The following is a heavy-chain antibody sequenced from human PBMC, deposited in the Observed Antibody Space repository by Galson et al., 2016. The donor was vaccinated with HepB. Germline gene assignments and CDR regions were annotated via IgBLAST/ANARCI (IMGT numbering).Heavy chain of an antibody. J-gene: IGHJ4*02. D-gene: IGHD3-9*01. V-gene: IGHV3-11*04. CDR3: AREPVRLDDLLTGPPKNPDY. CDR1: GFPFSDYY. CDR2: ISSSGTTI. Sequence: SLRLSCAASGFPFSDYYMTWIRQTPGKGLEWVSYISSSGTTIYYADSVKGRFTISRDNAKNSLYLQMNSLRAEDTAVYYCAREPVRLDDLLTGPPKNPDYWGQGTLVTVSS.